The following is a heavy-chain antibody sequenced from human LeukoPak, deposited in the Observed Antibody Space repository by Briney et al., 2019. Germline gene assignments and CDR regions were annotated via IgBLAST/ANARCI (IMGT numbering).Heavy chain of an antibody. CDR3: AREGAVAGTGIDY. CDR2: ISRSSSYI. CDR1: GFTFSSYS. V-gene: IGHV3-21*01. J-gene: IGHJ4*02. Sequence: PGGSLRLSCAASGFTFSSYSMNWVRQAPGKGLEWVSSISRSSSYIHHADSVKGRFTISRDNAKNSLYLQMNSLRVEETAVYYCAREGAVAGTGIDYWGQGTLVTVSS. D-gene: IGHD6-19*01.